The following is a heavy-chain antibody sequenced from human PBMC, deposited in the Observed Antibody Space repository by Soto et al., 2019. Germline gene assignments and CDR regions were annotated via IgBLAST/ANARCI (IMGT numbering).Heavy chain of an antibody. Sequence: EVQLLESGGGLVQPGGSLRISCLASGFTFSSYPMTWVRQAPGKGLEWVSTISGSGGSTHYADSVKGRFSISRDNSKNTLYLQMNSLSAEDSAVYYCAKDALQSSTWAHYFDYWGQGTLVTVSS. V-gene: IGHV3-23*01. CDR2: ISGSGGST. J-gene: IGHJ4*02. CDR3: AKDALQSSTWAHYFDY. CDR1: GFTFSSYP. D-gene: IGHD6-13*01.